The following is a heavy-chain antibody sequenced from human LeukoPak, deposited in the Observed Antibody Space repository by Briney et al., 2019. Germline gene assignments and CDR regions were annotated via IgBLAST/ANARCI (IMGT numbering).Heavy chain of an antibody. CDR3: ARDRPGRYCSTISCYSASPFDP. J-gene: IGHJ5*02. Sequence: ASVKVSCKASAGTVSRYPISWVRQAPGQGLEWMGGILPIFGTANYAQKFQGRVTITADESTSTAYMELSSLRSEDTAVYCCARDRPGRYCSTISCYSASPFDPWGQGTLVTVSS. D-gene: IGHD2-2*02. CDR2: ILPIFGTA. V-gene: IGHV1-69*13. CDR1: AGTVSRYP.